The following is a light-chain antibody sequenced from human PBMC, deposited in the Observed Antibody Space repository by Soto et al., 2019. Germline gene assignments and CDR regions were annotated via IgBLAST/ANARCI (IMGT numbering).Light chain of an antibody. J-gene: IGLJ1*01. CDR1: SSDVGSYNL. V-gene: IGLV2-23*03. CDR3: CSYAGSSTFFYV. Sequence: QSVLTQPASVSGSPGQSITISCTGTSSDVGSYNLVSWYQQHPGKAPKLMICEGSKRPSGVSNRFSGSKSGNTASLTISGLQAEDEADYYCCSYAGSSTFFYVFGTGTKVTVL. CDR2: EGS.